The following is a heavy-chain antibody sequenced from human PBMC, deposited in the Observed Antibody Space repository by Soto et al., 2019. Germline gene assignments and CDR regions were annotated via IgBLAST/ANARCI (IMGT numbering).Heavy chain of an antibody. D-gene: IGHD1-26*01. Sequence: ASVKVSCKASGDTFSTYTITWVRQAPGQGLEWMGMINVSGGNTNYAQKFQERVTITRDMSTSTAYMELSSLRSEDTAVYYCAADQRGATPLYYFDYWGQGTLVTVS. V-gene: IGHV1-46*01. CDR1: GDTFSTYT. CDR3: AADQRGATPLYYFDY. J-gene: IGHJ4*02. CDR2: INVSGGNT.